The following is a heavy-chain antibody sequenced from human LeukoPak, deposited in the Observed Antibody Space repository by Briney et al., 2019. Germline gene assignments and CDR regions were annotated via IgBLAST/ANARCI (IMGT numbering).Heavy chain of an antibody. D-gene: IGHD1-14*01. J-gene: IGHJ4*02. CDR2: ISAYNGNT. V-gene: IGHV1-18*01. Sequence: ASVKVSCKASGYTFTSYGISWVRQAPGQGLEWMGWISAYNGNTNYAQKPQGRVTMTTDTSTSTAYMELRSLRSDDTAVYYCARDHRWPGPGAFDYWGQGTLVTVSS. CDR3: ARDHRWPGPGAFDY. CDR1: GYTFTSYG.